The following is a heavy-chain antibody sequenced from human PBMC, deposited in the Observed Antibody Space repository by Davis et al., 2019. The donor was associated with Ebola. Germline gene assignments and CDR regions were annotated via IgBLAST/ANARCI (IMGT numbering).Heavy chain of an antibody. CDR1: GYSISSGYY. J-gene: IGHJ4*02. D-gene: IGHD3-10*01. V-gene: IGHV4-38-2*02. CDR3: ARDGLGFGDYFDY. CDR2: IYHSGST. Sequence: SETLSLTCTVSGYSISSGYYWGWIRQPPGKGLEWIGSIYHSGSTYYNPSLKSRVTISVDTSKNQFSLKLSSVTAADTAVYYCARDGLGFGDYFDYWGQGTLVTVSS.